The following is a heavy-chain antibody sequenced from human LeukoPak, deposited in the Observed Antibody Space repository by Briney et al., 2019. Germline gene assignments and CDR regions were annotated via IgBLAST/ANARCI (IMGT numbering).Heavy chain of an antibody. Sequence: GGSLRLSCAASGFTFSSYGMSWVRQAPGKGLEYVSAISSNGGSTYYANSVKGRFTISRDNSKNTLYLQMGSLRAEDMAVYYCARGGLRLWFGLGDYWGQGTLVTVSS. J-gene: IGHJ4*02. V-gene: IGHV3-64*01. D-gene: IGHD3-10*01. CDR3: ARGGLRLWFGLGDY. CDR1: GFTFSSYG. CDR2: ISSNGGST.